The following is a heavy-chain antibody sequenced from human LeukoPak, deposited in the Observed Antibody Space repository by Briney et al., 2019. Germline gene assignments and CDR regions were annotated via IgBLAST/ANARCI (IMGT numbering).Heavy chain of an antibody. CDR2: IYYSGST. CDR1: GGSISSSSYY. CDR3: ASQLGSSWYARQSHTNWFDP. D-gene: IGHD6-13*01. J-gene: IGHJ5*02. Sequence: PSETLSLTCTVSGGSISSSSYYWGWIRQPPGKGLEWIGSIYYSGSTYYNPSLKSRVTISVDTSKNQFSLKLSSVTAADTAVYYCASQLGSSWYARQSHTNWFDPWGQGTLVTVSS. V-gene: IGHV4-39*01.